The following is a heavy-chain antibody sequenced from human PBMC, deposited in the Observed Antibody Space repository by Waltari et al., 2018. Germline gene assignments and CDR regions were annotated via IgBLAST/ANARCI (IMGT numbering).Heavy chain of an antibody. V-gene: IGHV4-39*07. D-gene: IGHD4-17*01. Sequence: QLQLQESGPGLVKPSETLSLTCTVSGGSISSSSYYWGWIRQPPGKGLEWIGSIYYSGSTYYNPSLKSRVTISVDTSKNQFSLKLSSVTAADTAVYYCARAPSHVYGDYEWNPWCQGTLVTVSS. J-gene: IGHJ5*02. CDR3: ARAPSHVYGDYEWNP. CDR1: GGSISSSSYY. CDR2: IYYSGST.